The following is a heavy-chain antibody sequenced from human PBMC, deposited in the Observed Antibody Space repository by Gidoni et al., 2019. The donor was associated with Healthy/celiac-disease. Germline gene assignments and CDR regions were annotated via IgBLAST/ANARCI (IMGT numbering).Heavy chain of an antibody. CDR3: ARVAYYDSSGYLEPGDY. J-gene: IGHJ4*02. CDR1: GGTFSSYA. Sequence: QVQLVQSGAEVKKPGSSVKVSCKASGGTFSSYAISWVRQAPGQGLEWMGGIIPIFGTANYAQKFQGRVTITADEFTSTAYMELSSLRSEDTAVYYCARVAYYDSSGYLEPGDYWGQGTLVTVSS. D-gene: IGHD3-22*01. V-gene: IGHV1-69*01. CDR2: IIPIFGTA.